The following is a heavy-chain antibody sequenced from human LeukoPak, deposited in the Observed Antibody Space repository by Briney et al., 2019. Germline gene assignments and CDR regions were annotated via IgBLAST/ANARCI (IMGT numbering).Heavy chain of an antibody. CDR3: ARGLLAAAGIYY. CDR1: GFTFSTYW. CDR2: IKKDGSEK. J-gene: IGHJ4*02. D-gene: IGHD6-13*01. Sequence: PGGSLRLSCAASGFTFSTYWMSWVRQAPGKGLEWVANIKKDGSEKKCVDSVKGRFTISIDNAKNSLYLQMNSLRAEDTAVYYCARGLLAAAGIYYWGQGALVTVSS. V-gene: IGHV3-7*04.